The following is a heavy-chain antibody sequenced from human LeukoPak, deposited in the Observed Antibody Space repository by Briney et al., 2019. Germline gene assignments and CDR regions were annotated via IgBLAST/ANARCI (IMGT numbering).Heavy chain of an antibody. D-gene: IGHD2-21*02. CDR3: VREAGYCASVCLKSNWFDP. J-gene: IGHJ5*02. V-gene: IGHV3-23*01. CDR2: ISNGNA. CDR1: GFPFSNHA. Sequence: GGSLRLSCAASGFPFSNHAMSWVRQPPGKGLEWVSAISNGNAYYADSVRGRFTVSRDDSKNMVYLQMNSLRDEDTALYYCVREAGYCASVCLKSNWFDPWGQGTLVTVSS.